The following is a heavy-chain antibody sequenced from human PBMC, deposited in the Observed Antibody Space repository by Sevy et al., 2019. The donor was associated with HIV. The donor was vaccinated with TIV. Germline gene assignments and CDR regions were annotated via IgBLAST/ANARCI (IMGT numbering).Heavy chain of an antibody. CDR3: AKGRHSSGFEHFDY. D-gene: IGHD6-19*01. V-gene: IGHV3-23*01. CDR2: ISGSGGST. CDR1: GFTFSSYA. J-gene: IGHJ4*02. Sequence: GGSLRLSCAASGFTFSSYAMSWVRQAPGKGLEWVSVISGSGGSTYYADSVKGRFTISRDNSKNTLYLQMNSLRAEDTAVYYCAKGRHSSGFEHFDYWGQGTLVTVSS.